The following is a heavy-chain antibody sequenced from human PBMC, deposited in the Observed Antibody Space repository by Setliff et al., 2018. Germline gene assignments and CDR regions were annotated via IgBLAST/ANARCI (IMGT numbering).Heavy chain of an antibody. J-gene: IGHJ4*02. V-gene: IGHV1-69*13. D-gene: IGHD3-22*01. CDR3: ARINFYVSSGYYYAPDY. CDR2: LIPILRKT. CDR1: GGTFSSDV. Sequence: SVKVSCKASGGTFSSDVITWVRQAPGQGLEWMGRLIPILRKTNYAENFQGRVSITADGSTNTVHMEVTSLRTEDTAVYYCARINFYVSSGYYYAPDYWGPGTLVTSPQ.